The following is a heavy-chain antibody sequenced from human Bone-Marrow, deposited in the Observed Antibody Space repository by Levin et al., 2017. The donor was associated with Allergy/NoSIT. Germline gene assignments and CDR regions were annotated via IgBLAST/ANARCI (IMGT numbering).Heavy chain of an antibody. Sequence: PGGSLRLSCLTSGFTFTNYGMTWVRQAPGKGLQWVSGISYNGTTYYTDSVKGRFTISRDNSNNTVYLQMNNLRIEDTAVYYCEKASSTLAGRGNYWGQGTLVSVSS. CDR1: GFTFTNYG. J-gene: IGHJ4*02. D-gene: IGHD3-10*01. CDR3: EKASSTLAGRGNY. V-gene: IGHV3-23*05. CDR2: ISYNGTT.